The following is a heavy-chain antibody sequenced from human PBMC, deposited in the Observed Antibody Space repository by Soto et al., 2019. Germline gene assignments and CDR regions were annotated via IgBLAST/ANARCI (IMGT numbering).Heavy chain of an antibody. D-gene: IGHD2-2*01. J-gene: IGHJ6*02. CDR2: IDPIDSHT. CDR1: GYSFTSYW. V-gene: IGHV5-10-1*01. Sequence: GESLKISCKGSGYSFTSYWISWVRQMPGKGLEWMGRIDPIDSHTTYSPSFQGHVTISTDKSINTAYLQWSSLKASDTAMFYCARRYCSSATCPRNYYGMDVWGQGTTVTVSS. CDR3: ARRYCSSATCPRNYYGMDV.